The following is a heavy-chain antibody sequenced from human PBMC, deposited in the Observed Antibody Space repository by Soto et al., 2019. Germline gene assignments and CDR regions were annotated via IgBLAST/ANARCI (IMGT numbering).Heavy chain of an antibody. Sequence: QVQLVQSGPEVRKPGASVKVSCKASGYIFSRYGISWVRQAPGQGLEWMAWISGYNGNTKFGERVQGRVNVTTDTSTSTAYMQLRSLRSHDTAVYYWAREAAAERNSYGLDVWGQGTAVIVSS. CDR3: AREAAAERNSYGLDV. J-gene: IGHJ6*02. CDR1: GYIFSRYG. D-gene: IGHD6-13*01. V-gene: IGHV1-18*04. CDR2: ISGYNGNT.